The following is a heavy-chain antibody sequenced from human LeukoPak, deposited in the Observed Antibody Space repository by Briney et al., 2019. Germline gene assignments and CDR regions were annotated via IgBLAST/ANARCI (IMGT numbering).Heavy chain of an antibody. CDR3: ARDDLSDY. Sequence: GGSLRLSCAASGFTFSSYEMNWVRQAPGKGLEWVSYISSSGNTIYYADSVKGRFTISRDNAKNSLYLQMNSLRAEDTAVYYCARDDLSDYWGQGTLVTVSS. CDR2: ISSSGNTI. CDR1: GFTFSSYE. J-gene: IGHJ4*02. V-gene: IGHV3-48*03.